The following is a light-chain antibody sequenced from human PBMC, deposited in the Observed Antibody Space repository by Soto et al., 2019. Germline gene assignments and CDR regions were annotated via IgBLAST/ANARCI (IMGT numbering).Light chain of an antibody. CDR2: DAS. V-gene: IGKV3-11*01. Sequence: DIVLTQPPATLSLSQVERANLSCSASQSVSSFLAWYQQKPGQAPRLLIYDASNRAIGVPARFSGSGSGTDFTLTISSLEPEDFAVYYCQHRSNWPPTFGRGPKGDIK. J-gene: IGKJ3*01. CDR1: QSVSSF. CDR3: QHRSNWPPT.